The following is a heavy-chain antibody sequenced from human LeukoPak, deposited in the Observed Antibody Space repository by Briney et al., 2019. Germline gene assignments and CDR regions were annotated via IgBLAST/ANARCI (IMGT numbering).Heavy chain of an antibody. D-gene: IGHD6-13*01. CDR3: ARDRIAAAGIPGY. CDR1: GFTFSSYG. Sequence: GRSLRLSCAASGFTFSSYGMHWVRQAPGKGLEWVAVIWYDGSNKYYADSVKGRFTISRDNSKNTLYLQMNSLRAEDTAVYYCARDRIAAAGIPGYWGQGTLVTVSS. V-gene: IGHV3-33*01. J-gene: IGHJ4*02. CDR2: IWYDGSNK.